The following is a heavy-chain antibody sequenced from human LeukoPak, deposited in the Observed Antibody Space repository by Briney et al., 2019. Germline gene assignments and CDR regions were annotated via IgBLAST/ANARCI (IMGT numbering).Heavy chain of an antibody. D-gene: IGHD6-13*01. CDR3: AKAITATGPYYFDY. CDR2: ISGSGGTT. V-gene: IGHV3-23*01. CDR1: GFTFSSYA. Sequence: GGSLRLSCAASGFTFSSYAMSWVRQAPGKGLEWVSAISGSGGTTYYADSVKGRFSISRDNSKNTLYLQMNSLRAEDTALCYCAKAITATGPYYFDYWGQGTLVTVSS. J-gene: IGHJ4*02.